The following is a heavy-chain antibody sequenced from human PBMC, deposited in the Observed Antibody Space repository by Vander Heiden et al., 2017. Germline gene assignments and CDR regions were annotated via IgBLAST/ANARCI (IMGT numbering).Heavy chain of an antibody. D-gene: IGHD5-18*01. CDR3: AREWGPRDTLDF. Sequence: EVQLVESGGGFVQPGGSLRLSCAASGFTFISYEMNWVRQAPGKGLEWVSYITSSGSSVYYADSVKGRFTISRDNAKKSLYLQMKSLRVEDTAVYYCAREWGPRDTLDFWGQGTLVTVSS. CDR1: GFTFISYE. CDR2: ITSSGSSV. V-gene: IGHV3-48*03. J-gene: IGHJ4*02.